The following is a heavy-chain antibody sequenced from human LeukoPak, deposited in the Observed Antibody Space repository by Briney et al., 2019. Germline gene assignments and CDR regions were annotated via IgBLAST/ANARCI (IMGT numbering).Heavy chain of an antibody. V-gene: IGHV3-30-3*01. CDR1: GFTFSSYA. D-gene: IGHD6-13*01. J-gene: IGHJ1*01. CDR2: ISYDGSNK. Sequence: GGSLRLSCAASGFTFSSYAMHWVRQAPGKGLEWVAVISYDGSNKYYADSVKGRFTISRDNSKNTLYLQMNSLRAEDTAVYYCARDTAAAGTRGVYFQHWGQGTLVTVSS. CDR3: ARDTAAAGTRGVYFQH.